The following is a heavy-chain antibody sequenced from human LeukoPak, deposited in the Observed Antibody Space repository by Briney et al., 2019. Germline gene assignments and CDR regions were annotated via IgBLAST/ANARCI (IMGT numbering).Heavy chain of an antibody. J-gene: IGHJ3*02. CDR1: GYTFTGYY. D-gene: IGHD6-19*01. CDR2: INPNSGGT. CDR3: ARGYSSGWSPNDVPFDI. V-gene: IGHV1-2*02. Sequence: ASVKVSCKASGYTFTGYYIHWVRQAPGQGLEWMGWINPNSGGTNYAQKFQGRVTMTRDTSISTAYMELSRLRSDDTAVYYCARGYSSGWSPNDVPFDIWGQGTMVTVSS.